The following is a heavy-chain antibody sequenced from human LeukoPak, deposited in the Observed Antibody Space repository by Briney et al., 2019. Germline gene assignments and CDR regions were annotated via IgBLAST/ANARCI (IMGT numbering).Heavy chain of an antibody. CDR3: ARAGSYYVSNWFDP. D-gene: IGHD1-26*01. CDR2: IYTSGST. Sequence: SETLSLTCTVSGGSISSYYWSWIRQPAGKGLEWIGRIYTSGSTNYNPSLKSRVTMSVDTSKNQFSLKLSSVTAADTAVYYCARAGSYYVSNWFDPWGQGTLVTVSS. V-gene: IGHV4-4*07. J-gene: IGHJ5*02. CDR1: GGSISSYY.